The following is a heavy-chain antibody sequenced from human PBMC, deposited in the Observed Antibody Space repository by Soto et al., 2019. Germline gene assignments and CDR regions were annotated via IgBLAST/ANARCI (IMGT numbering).Heavy chain of an antibody. D-gene: IGHD3-3*01. Sequence: QLQLQESGPGLVKPSETLSLTCTVSGGSISSSSYYWGWIRQPPGKGLEWIGSIYYSGSTYYNPSLKSRVTISVDTSKNQFSLKLSSVIAADTAVYYCARLGRPTIFGVVIIRDVWGKGTTVTVSS. V-gene: IGHV4-39*01. CDR1: GGSISSSSYY. J-gene: IGHJ6*04. CDR3: ARLGRPTIFGVVIIRDV. CDR2: IYYSGST.